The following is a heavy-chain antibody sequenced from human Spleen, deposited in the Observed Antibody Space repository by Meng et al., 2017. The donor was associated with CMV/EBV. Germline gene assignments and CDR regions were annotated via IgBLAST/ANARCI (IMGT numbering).Heavy chain of an antibody. CDR3: ASPLTIFGVVIPPGY. V-gene: IGHV3-11*04. Sequence: GGSLRLSCAASGFAFSDYFMSWIRQAPGKGLEWVSYISSSGGGIYYADSVKGRFTISRDNAKNSLYLQMNSLRAEDTAVYYCASPLTIFGVVIPPGYWGQGTLVTVSS. D-gene: IGHD3-3*01. CDR1: GFAFSDYF. CDR2: ISSSGGGI. J-gene: IGHJ4*02.